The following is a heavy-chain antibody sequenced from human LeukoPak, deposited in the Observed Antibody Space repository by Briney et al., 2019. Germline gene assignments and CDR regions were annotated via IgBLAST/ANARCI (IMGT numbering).Heavy chain of an antibody. V-gene: IGHV3-21*01. D-gene: IGHD5-18*01. CDR2: ISSSSSYI. J-gene: IGHJ4*02. Sequence: GGSLRLSCAASGFTFSSYSMNWVRQAPGKGLEWVSSISSSSSYIYYADSVKGRFTISRDNAKNSLYLQMNSLRAEDTAVYYCATATGSQENSYGYRWGQGTLVTVSS. CDR1: GFTFSSYS. CDR3: ATATGSQENSYGYR.